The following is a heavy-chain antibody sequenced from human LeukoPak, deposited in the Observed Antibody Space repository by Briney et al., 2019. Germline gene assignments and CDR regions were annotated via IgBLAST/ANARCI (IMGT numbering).Heavy chain of an antibody. V-gene: IGHV3-64*02. CDR3: ARDREGCSSTSCYNFDY. J-gene: IGHJ4*02. Sequence: PGGSLRLSCAASGFIFSNYAIHWVRQAPGKGLEHVSSISTNGGRTYFADSVKGRFTISRDNSKNTLYLQMGSLRAEDMAVYYCARDREGCSSTSCYNFDYWGQGTLVTVSS. D-gene: IGHD2-2*02. CDR2: ISTNGGRT. CDR1: GFIFSNYA.